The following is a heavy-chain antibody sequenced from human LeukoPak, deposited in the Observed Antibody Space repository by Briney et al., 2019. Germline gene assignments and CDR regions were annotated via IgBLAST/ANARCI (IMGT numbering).Heavy chain of an antibody. CDR3: ARDWVRESGWYDAFDI. J-gene: IGHJ3*02. CDR2: IYHSGST. V-gene: IGHV4-39*07. Sequence: SETLSLTCTISGASISSTNFYWGWIRQPPGKGLEWIGEIYHSGSTNYNPSLKSRVTISVDKSKNQFSLKLSSVTAADTAVYYCARDWVRESGWYDAFDIWGQGTMVTVSS. D-gene: IGHD6-19*01. CDR1: GASISSTNFY.